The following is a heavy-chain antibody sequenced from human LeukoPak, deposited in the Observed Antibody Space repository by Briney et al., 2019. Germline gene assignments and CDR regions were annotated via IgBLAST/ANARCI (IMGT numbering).Heavy chain of an antibody. Sequence: GGSLRLSCAASGFTFDDYAMHWVRQAPGKGLEWVSGISWNSGSIGYADSVKGRFTISRDNAKNSLYLQMNSLRAEDTAVYYCAKAYGDFRWGQGTLVTVSS. CDR1: GFTFDDYA. J-gene: IGHJ4*02. CDR2: ISWNSGSI. D-gene: IGHD4-17*01. V-gene: IGHV3-9*01. CDR3: AKAYGDFR.